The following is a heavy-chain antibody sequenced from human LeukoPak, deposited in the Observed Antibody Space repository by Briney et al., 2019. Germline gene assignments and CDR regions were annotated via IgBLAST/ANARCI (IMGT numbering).Heavy chain of an antibody. CDR2: IKQDGVDK. CDR3: ARELLWAFDY. V-gene: IGHV3-7*01. J-gene: IGHJ4*02. D-gene: IGHD2-21*01. Sequence: GGSLRLSCEASGFTLSNYWMSWVRQAPGKGPEWVANIKQDGVDKYYVDSVKGRFTISRDNAKNSLFLQMNSLRAEDTAVYYCARELLWAFDYWGQGTLVTVSS. CDR1: GFTLSNYW.